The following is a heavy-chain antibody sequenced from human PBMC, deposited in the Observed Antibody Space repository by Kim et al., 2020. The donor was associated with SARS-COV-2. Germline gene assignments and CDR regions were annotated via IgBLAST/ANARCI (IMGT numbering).Heavy chain of an antibody. J-gene: IGHJ6*02. V-gene: IGHV3-48*03. D-gene: IGHD1-20*01. Sequence: DSVKGRFTISRDNAKNSLYLQMNSLRAEDTAVYYCARDRGYNWNTYGMDVWGQGTTVTVSS. CDR3: ARDRGYNWNTYGMDV.